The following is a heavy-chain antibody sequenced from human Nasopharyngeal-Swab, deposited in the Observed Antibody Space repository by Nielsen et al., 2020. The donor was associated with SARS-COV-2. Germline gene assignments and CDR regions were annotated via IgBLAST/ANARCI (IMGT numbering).Heavy chain of an antibody. CDR1: GDSVSNDRVA. V-gene: IGHV6-1*01. D-gene: IGHD3-16*01. Sequence: SQTLSLTCAISGDSVSNDRVAWNWIRQSPSRGLEWLGRTYYWSEWYNDYAVSVKSRITIKPDPSTNQFSLQLNSMTPEDTAVYYCARDEGAHNSWGQGTLVTVSS. J-gene: IGHJ4*02. CDR2: TYYWSEWYN. CDR3: ARDEGAHNS.